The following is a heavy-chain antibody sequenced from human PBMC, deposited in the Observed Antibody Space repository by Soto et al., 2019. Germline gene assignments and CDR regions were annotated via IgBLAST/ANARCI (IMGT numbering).Heavy chain of an antibody. V-gene: IGHV3-48*03. CDR1: GSTFSSFE. J-gene: IGHJ4*02. CDR3: ARETLQLLF. Sequence: VQVVESGGGLVQPGGSLRLSCAASGSTFSSFEMNWVRQAPGKGLEWVSYISSSGSTMYYADSVRGRFTISRNNAKSSLFLQMNDLRAEDTALYYCARETLQLLFWGQGILVTVSS. D-gene: IGHD1-1*01. CDR2: ISSSGSTM.